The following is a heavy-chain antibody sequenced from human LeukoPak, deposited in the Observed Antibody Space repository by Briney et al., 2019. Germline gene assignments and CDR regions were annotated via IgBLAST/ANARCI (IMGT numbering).Heavy chain of an antibody. CDR1: EFTFRKYW. Sequence: GRTLRLSCAASEFTFRKYWMSWIRKAPGQGLESAAHISEDGSNKYSAKSVKGRFTISRDNAKNSLYLQMDSLRVEDTAVYYCVSWAGKYYETSDYFLVPANPWGQGTRDTVSS. V-gene: IGHV3-7*01. CDR2: ISEDGSNK. J-gene: IGHJ5*02. D-gene: IGHD3-22*01. CDR3: VSWAGKYYETSDYFLVPANP.